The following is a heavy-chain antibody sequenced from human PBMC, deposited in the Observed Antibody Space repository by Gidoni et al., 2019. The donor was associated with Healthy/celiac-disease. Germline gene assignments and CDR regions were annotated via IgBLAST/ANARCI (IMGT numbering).Heavy chain of an antibody. CDR2: ST. Sequence: STYYNPSLKSRVTISVDTSKNQFSLKLSSVTAADTAVYYCARTATWIQLWFFDYWGQGTLVTVSS. V-gene: IGHV4-39*01. CDR3: ARTATWIQLWFFDY. J-gene: IGHJ4*02. D-gene: IGHD5-18*01.